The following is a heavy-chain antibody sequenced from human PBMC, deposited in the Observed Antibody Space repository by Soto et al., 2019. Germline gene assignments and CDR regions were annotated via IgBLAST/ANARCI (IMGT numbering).Heavy chain of an antibody. V-gene: IGHV3-15*01. CDR1: GFTFSNAL. Sequence: GGSLRLSCAASGFTFSNALMSWVRQAPGKGLEWVGLIKKKADGGTTEYAAPLKGRFTISRDDSKNTLYLEMNSLKIEDTGVYYCRTQWLDWGQGTLVTVSS. D-gene: IGHD6-19*01. CDR3: RTQWLD. CDR2: IKKKADGGTT. J-gene: IGHJ4*02.